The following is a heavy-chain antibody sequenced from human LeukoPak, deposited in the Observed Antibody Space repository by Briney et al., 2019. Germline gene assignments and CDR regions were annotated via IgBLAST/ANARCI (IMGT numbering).Heavy chain of an antibody. CDR1: GYTFTNYG. CDR3: ARVLAYCSSTSCHDY. CDR2: ISAYNGNT. Sequence: ASVKVSCKASGYTFTNYGVSWVRQAPGQGLEWMGWISAYNGNTDYAQKLQGRVTMTTDTSTSTAYMELRSLRSDDRAVYYCARVLAYCSSTSCHDYWGQGTLVAVYS. J-gene: IGHJ4*02. D-gene: IGHD2-2*01. V-gene: IGHV1-18*01.